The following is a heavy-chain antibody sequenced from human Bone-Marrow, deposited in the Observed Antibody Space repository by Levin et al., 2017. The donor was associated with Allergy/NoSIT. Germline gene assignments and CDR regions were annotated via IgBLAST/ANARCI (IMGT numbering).Heavy chain of an antibody. CDR1: GFTFDDYA. V-gene: IGHV3-9*01. CDR3: AKDSGVWELLPGAFDI. Sequence: SLKISCAASGFTFDDYAMHWVRQAPGKGLEWVSGISWNSGSIGYADSVKGRFTISRDNAKNSLYLQMNSLRAEDTALYYCAKDSGVWELLPGAFDIWGQGTMVTVSS. J-gene: IGHJ3*02. D-gene: IGHD1-26*01. CDR2: ISWNSGSI.